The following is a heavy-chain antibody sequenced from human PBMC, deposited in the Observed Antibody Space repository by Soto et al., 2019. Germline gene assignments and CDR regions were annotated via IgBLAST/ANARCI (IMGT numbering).Heavy chain of an antibody. J-gene: IGHJ6*02. CDR1: GFTFSSYG. CDR3: AKDRLLRYSSSWYSPNYYYYGMDV. D-gene: IGHD6-13*01. Sequence: GGSLRLSCAASGFTFSSYGMHWVRQAPGKGLEWVAVISYDGSNKYYADSVKGRFTISRDNSKNTLYLQMNSLRAEDTAVYHCAKDRLLRYSSSWYSPNYYYYGMDVWGQGTTVTVSS. V-gene: IGHV3-30*18. CDR2: ISYDGSNK.